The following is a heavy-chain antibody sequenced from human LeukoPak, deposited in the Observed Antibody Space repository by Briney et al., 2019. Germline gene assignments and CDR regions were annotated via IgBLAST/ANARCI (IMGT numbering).Heavy chain of an antibody. J-gene: IGHJ6*03. V-gene: IGHV3-48*01. CDR2: ISSSSSTI. CDR3: ARWQQLVWGYYYYYMDV. Sequence: GGSLRLSCAASGFTFSSYSMNWVRQAPGKGLEWVSYISSSSSTIYYADSVKGRFTISRDNAKNSLYLQMNSLRAEGTAVYYCARWQQLVWGYYYYYMDVWGKGTTVIVSS. CDR1: GFTFSSYS. D-gene: IGHD6-13*01.